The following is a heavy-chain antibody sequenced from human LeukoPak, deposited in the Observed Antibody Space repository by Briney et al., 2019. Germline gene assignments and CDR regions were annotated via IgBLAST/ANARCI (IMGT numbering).Heavy chain of an antibody. D-gene: IGHD4-17*01. Sequence: YSVKVSCKASGYTFTYRYLHWVRQAPGHPLESMGWITPFNGNTNYAQKFQDRVTITRDRSMSTAYMELSSLRSEDTAMYYCASQYGDYFSGYFDYWGQGTLVTVSS. J-gene: IGHJ4*02. CDR3: ASQYGDYFSGYFDY. CDR2: ITPFNGNT. CDR1: GYTFTYRY. V-gene: IGHV1-45*02.